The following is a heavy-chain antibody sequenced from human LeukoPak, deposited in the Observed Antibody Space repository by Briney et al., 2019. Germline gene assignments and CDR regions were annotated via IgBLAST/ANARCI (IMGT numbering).Heavy chain of an antibody. V-gene: IGHV3-23*01. J-gene: IGHJ3*02. CDR3: AKGYCSGGSCYHHAFDI. CDR2: ISGSDGST. Sequence: PGGSLRLSCAASGCTFSSYAMSWIRQAPGKGLEWVSTISGSDGSTYYADSVKGRFTISRDNSKNTLYLQMISLRAEDKAIYYCAKGYCSGGSCYHHAFDIWGQGTMVTVSS. D-gene: IGHD2-15*01. CDR1: GCTFSSYA.